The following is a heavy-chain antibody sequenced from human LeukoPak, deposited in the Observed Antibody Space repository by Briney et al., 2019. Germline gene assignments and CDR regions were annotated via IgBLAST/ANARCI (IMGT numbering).Heavy chain of an antibody. J-gene: IGHJ5*02. CDR3: AKGGADDWGET. V-gene: IGHV3-23*01. CDR2: ISGDGVYI. CDR1: GFTFRNFA. D-gene: IGHD7-27*01. Sequence: GGSLRLSCAASGFTFRNFAMSWVRQAPGKGLEWVPAISGDGVYIYYIDSVKGRFTTSRDNSRDTLFLQMNSLRAEDTALYYCAKGGADDWGETWGQGTLVTVSS.